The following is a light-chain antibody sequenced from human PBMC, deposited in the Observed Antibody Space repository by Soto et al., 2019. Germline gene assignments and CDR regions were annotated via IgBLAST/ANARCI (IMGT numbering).Light chain of an antibody. CDR2: DVT. J-gene: IGLJ3*02. CDR1: SSDGGGYNY. Sequence: QSVLTQPASVSGSPGQSITISCTGTSSDGGGYNYVSWYQQQPGKAPKLMIYDVTNRPSGVSNRFSGSKSGNTASLTISGLQAEDEADYYCSSYTSSSTTLVFGGGTKLTVL. V-gene: IGLV2-14*01. CDR3: SSYTSSSTTLV.